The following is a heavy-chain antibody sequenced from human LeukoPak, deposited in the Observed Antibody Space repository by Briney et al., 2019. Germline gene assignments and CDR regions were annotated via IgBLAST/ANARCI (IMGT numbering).Heavy chain of an antibody. CDR1: AYAFTTYY. D-gene: IGHD1-14*01. V-gene: IGHV1-2*02. J-gene: IGHJ4*02. CDR2: IVTNDGGT. Sequence: ASVKVSCKASAYAFTTYYIHWVRQAPGQGLERMGWIVTNDGGTNYAQRYRGRVTMTRDTSINTAFLELSNVRSDDTAVYYCARGGLHHGFDYWGQGTLVTVSS. CDR3: ARGGLHHGFDY.